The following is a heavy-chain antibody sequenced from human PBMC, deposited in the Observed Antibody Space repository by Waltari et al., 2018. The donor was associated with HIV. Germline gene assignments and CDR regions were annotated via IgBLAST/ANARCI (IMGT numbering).Heavy chain of an antibody. J-gene: IGHJ3*01. V-gene: IGHV3-7*03. Sequence: DGQLMESGGGWVQPGGSLRLSGVGTDVSFGSFWMPWVRQAPGKGLEWVANIQPAGNEKYYVDSVKGRFTVSRDNARNSLYLDMDNMRAEDTAMYYCATNGDWSFDVWGQGTKVTVSP. CDR3: ATNGDWSFDV. CDR1: DVSFGSFW. CDR2: IQPAGNEK. D-gene: IGHD3-9*01.